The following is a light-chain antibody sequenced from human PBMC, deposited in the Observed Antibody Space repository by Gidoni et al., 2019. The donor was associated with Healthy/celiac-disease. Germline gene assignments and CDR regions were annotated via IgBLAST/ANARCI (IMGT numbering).Light chain of an antibody. CDR1: KLGDKY. CDR2: QDS. CDR3: QAWDSSVV. Sequence: SYELTQPPSVSVSPGQTASITCSGDKLGDKYACWYQQKPGQSPVLVIYQDSKRPSGIPERFSGSNSGNTATLTISGTQAMDEADYYCQAWDSSVVFGGGTKLTVX. V-gene: IGLV3-1*01. J-gene: IGLJ2*01.